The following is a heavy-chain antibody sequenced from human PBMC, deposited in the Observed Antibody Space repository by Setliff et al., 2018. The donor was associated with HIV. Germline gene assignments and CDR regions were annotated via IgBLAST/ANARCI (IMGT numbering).Heavy chain of an antibody. Sequence: SETLSLTCTVSGGSMNENHWSWIRQSPGKGLEWIAYIHTSRSTYFNPSFVSRVTISIDSSENQFSLKLRSLTAADTAVYFCARTGYAFDLWGPGTMVTVSS. J-gene: IGHJ3*01. CDR1: GGSMNENH. CDR2: IHTSRST. CDR3: ARTGYAFDL. V-gene: IGHV4-4*08.